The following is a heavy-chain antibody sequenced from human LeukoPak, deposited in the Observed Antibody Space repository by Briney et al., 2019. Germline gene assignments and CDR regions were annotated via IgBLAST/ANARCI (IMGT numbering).Heavy chain of an antibody. Sequence: TGGSLRLSCAASGFTFSNHGMNWVRQAPGKGLEWVSSISSSSSYIYYADSVKGRFTISRDNAKNSLYLQMNSLRAEDTAVYYCARDRYYVGFDYWGQGTLVTVSS. V-gene: IGHV3-21*01. D-gene: IGHD3-10*02. CDR3: ARDRYYVGFDY. CDR2: ISSSSSYI. J-gene: IGHJ4*02. CDR1: GFTFSNHG.